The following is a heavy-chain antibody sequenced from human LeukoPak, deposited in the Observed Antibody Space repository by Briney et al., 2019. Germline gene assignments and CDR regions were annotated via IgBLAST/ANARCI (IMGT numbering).Heavy chain of an antibody. D-gene: IGHD2-21*02. V-gene: IGHV1-69*04. CDR2: IIPILGIA. Sequence: SVKVSCKASGGTFSSYAISWVRQAPGQGLEWMGRIIPILGIANYAQKFQGRVTITADKSTSTAYMELRSLRSDDTAVYYCARGLFREFDYWGQGTLVTVSS. J-gene: IGHJ4*02. CDR1: GGTFSSYA. CDR3: ARGLFREFDY.